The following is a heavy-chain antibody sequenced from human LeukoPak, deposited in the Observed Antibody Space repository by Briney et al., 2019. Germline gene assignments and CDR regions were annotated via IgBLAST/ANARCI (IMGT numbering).Heavy chain of an antibody. V-gene: IGHV3-7*03. D-gene: IGHD3-22*01. CDR3: AKEAYDSSGYYLEDY. J-gene: IGHJ4*02. Sequence: QPGGSLRLSCAASGFTFSNYWMTWVRQAPGKGLEWVANIKPDGGEKKYVDSVKGRFTISRDNAEDSLYLQMNSLRAEDTAVYYCAKEAYDSSGYYLEDYWGQGTLVTVSS. CDR2: IKPDGGEK. CDR1: GFTFSNYW.